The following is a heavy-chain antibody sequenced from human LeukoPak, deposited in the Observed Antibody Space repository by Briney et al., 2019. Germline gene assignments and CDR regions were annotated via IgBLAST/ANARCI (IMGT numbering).Heavy chain of an antibody. Sequence: PGGSLALSCAGSGFTFSFHDMHWVRQAPGKGLEWVSYISRSSGSIFYSGSVTGRFTISRDNPKNSLYLQMNSLRAEDTAVYYCVRDGSGPDYWGQGTLFTVSS. CDR2: ISRSSGSI. J-gene: IGHJ4*02. CDR3: VRDGSGPDY. CDR1: GFTFSFHD. V-gene: IGHV3-21*01. D-gene: IGHD3-10*01.